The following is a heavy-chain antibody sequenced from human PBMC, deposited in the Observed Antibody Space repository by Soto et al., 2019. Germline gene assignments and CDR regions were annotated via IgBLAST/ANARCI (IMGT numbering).Heavy chain of an antibody. CDR3: VRIDGIWYFEL. CDR2: IKQDGSER. V-gene: IGHV3-7*01. Sequence: EVQLVESGGGLVQPGGSLRLSCAASGFTFSRHWMTWVRQAPGKGLEWVVNIKQDGSERYFVDSVKGRFTISRDNAKNSLSLHTNSLRAEVTAVSYCVRIDGIWYFELWGRGTLVTVSS. J-gene: IGHJ2*01. CDR1: GFTFSRHW.